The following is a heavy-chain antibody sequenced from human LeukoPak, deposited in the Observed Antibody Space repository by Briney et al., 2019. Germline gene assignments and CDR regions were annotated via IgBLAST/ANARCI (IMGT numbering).Heavy chain of an antibody. J-gene: IGHJ4*02. D-gene: IGHD1-26*01. CDR3: AASHSDAGATIFDY. Sequence: GGSLRLSCAASGFTFSSYAMSWVRQAPGKGLEWVSAISGSGGSTYYADSVKGRFTISRDNSKNTLYLQMNSLRSEDTAVYYCAASHSDAGATIFDYWGQGTLVTVSS. CDR2: ISGSGGST. CDR1: GFTFSSYA. V-gene: IGHV3-23*01.